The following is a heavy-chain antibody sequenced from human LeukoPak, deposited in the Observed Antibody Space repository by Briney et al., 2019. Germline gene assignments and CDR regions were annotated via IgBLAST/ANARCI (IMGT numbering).Heavy chain of an antibody. CDR2: ISSSGSTI. J-gene: IGHJ6*02. CDR3: ARSPPLELNYYYGMDV. V-gene: IGHV3-48*03. Sequence: PGGSLRLSCAASGFTFSSYEMNWVRQAPGKGLEWVSYISSSGSTIYYADSVKGRFTISRDNAKNSLCLQMNSLRAEDTAVYYCARSPPLELNYYYGMDVWGQGTTVTVSS. CDR1: GFTFSSYE. D-gene: IGHD1-7*01.